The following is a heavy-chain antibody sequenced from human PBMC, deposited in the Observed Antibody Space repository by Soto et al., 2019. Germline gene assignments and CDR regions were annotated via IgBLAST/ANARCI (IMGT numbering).Heavy chain of an antibody. CDR3: ARSWVTGKGGMDV. CDR2: INAYTGNT. CDR1: GYTFTSYG. V-gene: IGHV1-18*04. J-gene: IGHJ6*02. Sequence: QVQLVQSGAEVKKPGASVKVSCKAPGYTFTSYGFSWVRQAPGQGLEWMGWINAYTGNTNYAQKFQGRVTMTTDTSTSTAHMELWSLISDDTAVYYCARSWVTGKGGMDVWGQGTTVTVSS. D-gene: IGHD3-16*01.